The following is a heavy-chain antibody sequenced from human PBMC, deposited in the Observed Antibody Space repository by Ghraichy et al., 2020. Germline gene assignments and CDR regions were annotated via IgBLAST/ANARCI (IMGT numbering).Heavy chain of an antibody. J-gene: IGHJ4*02. CDR2: IDSDGSIT. D-gene: IGHD1-1*01. CDR1: GFTFSSYW. V-gene: IGHV3-74*01. CDR3: ARDREGTGAVIDY. Sequence: LSLTCAASGFTFSSYWMHWVRQAPGKGLVWVSRIDSDGSITSYADSVKGRFTISRDNAKNTLYLQMNSLRAEDTAVYYCARDREGTGAVIDYWGQGTLVTVSS.